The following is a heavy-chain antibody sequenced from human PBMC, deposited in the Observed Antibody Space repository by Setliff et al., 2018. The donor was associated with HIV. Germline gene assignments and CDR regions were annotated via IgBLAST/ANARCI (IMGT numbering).Heavy chain of an antibody. CDR3: ASSGSGSYINWFGP. CDR1: GFTFSDYY. J-gene: IGHJ5*02. Sequence: PGGSLRLSCAASGFTFSDYYMNWVPQAPGKGLEWVSSISSSSTIYYADSVKGRFTISRDNAKNSLYLQMNSLRAEDTAVYYCASSGSGSYINWFGPWGQGTLVTVSS. D-gene: IGHD3-10*01. V-gene: IGHV3-11*04. CDR2: ISSSSTI.